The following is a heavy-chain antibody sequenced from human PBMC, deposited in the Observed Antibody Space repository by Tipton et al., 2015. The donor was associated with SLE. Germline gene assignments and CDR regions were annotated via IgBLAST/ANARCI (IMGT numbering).Heavy chain of an antibody. CDR1: GGSFSGYY. V-gene: IGHV4-59*08. D-gene: IGHD3-10*01. CDR3: ARLSGSGSYYFSDY. CDR2: IYHTGST. J-gene: IGHJ4*02. Sequence: TLSLTCAVYGGSFSGYYWSWIRQPPKQGLEWIGWIYHTGSTDYNPSLKSRVTISVDTSKNQFSLKLSSVTAADTAMYYCARLSGSGSYYFSDYWGQGTLVTVSS.